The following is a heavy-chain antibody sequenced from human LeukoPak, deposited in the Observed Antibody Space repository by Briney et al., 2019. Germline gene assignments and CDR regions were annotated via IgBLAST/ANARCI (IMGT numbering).Heavy chain of an antibody. CDR3: ARHPELYFFDY. D-gene: IGHD3-10*01. Sequence: SETLSLTCTVSGASLSSYYWSWLRQPPGKGLEWIGYISYGGSTNYNPSLKSRVTISADSSKHQVSLTLSSVTAADTAVYYCARHPELYFFDYWGQGTLVTVSS. V-gene: IGHV4-59*08. J-gene: IGHJ4*02. CDR1: GASLSSYY. CDR2: ISYGGST.